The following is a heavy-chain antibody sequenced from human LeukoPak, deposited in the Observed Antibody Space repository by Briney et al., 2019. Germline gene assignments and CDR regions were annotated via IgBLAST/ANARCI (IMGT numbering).Heavy chain of an antibody. CDR3: ARHANSGSYNNAFSH. CDR1: GYSFSSYC. D-gene: IGHD3-10*01. J-gene: IGHJ4*02. V-gene: IGHV5-51*01. CDR2: IYPGDSDT. Sequence: GESLKISCKGSGYSFSSYCIGWVRQMPGKGLEWMGIIYPGDSDTRYSPSFQGQVTISADKSISTAYLRWSSLKASDTAMYYCARHANSGSYNNAFSHWGQGTLVTVSS.